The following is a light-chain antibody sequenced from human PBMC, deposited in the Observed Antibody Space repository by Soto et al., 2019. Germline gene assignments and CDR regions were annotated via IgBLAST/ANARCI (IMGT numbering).Light chain of an antibody. Sequence: QSALTQPASVSGSPGQSITISCTGTSSDIGAYNYVSWYQRHPGKAPKLIIFDVTYRPSGVSSRFSGSKSGNTASLTISGLQAEDEADYYCSSYSTRSTLFGGGTKLTVL. V-gene: IGLV2-14*03. J-gene: IGLJ2*01. CDR1: SSDIGAYNY. CDR2: DVT. CDR3: SSYSTRSTL.